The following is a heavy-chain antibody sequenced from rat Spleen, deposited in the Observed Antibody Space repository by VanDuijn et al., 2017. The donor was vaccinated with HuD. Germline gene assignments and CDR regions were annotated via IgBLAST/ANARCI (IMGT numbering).Heavy chain of an antibody. D-gene: IGHD1-12*02. Sequence: EVQLMESGGGLVQPGRSLKLSCAASGFTFSNYDMAWVRQAPTKGLEWVASISTSGGSTYYRDSVKGRFTISRDNAKSTLYLQMNSLRSEDTATYYCARHRGMMVVITPFDYWGQGVMVTVSS. CDR3: ARHRGMMVVITPFDY. V-gene: IGHV5-25*01. CDR2: ISTSGGST. J-gene: IGHJ2*01. CDR1: GFTFSNYD.